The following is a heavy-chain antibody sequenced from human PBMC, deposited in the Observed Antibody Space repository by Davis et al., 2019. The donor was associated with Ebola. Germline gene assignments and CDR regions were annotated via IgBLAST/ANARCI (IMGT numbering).Heavy chain of an antibody. Sequence: ASVKVSCKASGYSFSSYDMNWVRQATGQGPEWMGWLSPNSGNTVYAQKFQGRVTMTRDTSIGTAYMELSSLRSDDTAVYYCARGYGNYFDSWGQGTLVTVSS. D-gene: IGHD3-10*01. CDR2: LSPNSGNT. CDR1: GYSFSSYD. J-gene: IGHJ4*02. V-gene: IGHV1-8*01. CDR3: ARGYGNYFDS.